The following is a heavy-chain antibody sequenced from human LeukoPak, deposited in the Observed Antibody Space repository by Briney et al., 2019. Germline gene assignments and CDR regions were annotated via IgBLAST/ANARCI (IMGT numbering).Heavy chain of an antibody. V-gene: IGHV4-39*01. CDR2: IYYSGST. CDR3: ARQAGGYSYGYVSPYYFDY. J-gene: IGHJ4*02. Sequence: SETLSLTCTVSGGSISSSSYYWGWIRQPPGKGLEWIGSIYYSGSTYYSPSLKSRVTISVDTSKNQFSLKLSSVTAADTAVYYCARQAGGYSYGYVSPYYFDYWGQGTLVTVSS. CDR1: GGSISSSSYY. D-gene: IGHD5-18*01.